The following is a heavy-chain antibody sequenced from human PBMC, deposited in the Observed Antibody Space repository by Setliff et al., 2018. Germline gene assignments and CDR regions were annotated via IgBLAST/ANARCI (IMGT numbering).Heavy chain of an antibody. V-gene: IGHV3-64*01. CDR2: ISSNGGST. CDR1: GFTFSSYA. D-gene: IGHD2-21*02. J-gene: IGHJ4*02. CDR3: ARVPPRDQAFDY. Sequence: GGSLRLSCAASGFTFSSYAMHWVRQALGKGLEYVSAISSNGGSTYYANSVKGRFTISRDNPNNSLYLQMNSLRAEDTAVYYCARVPPRDQAFDYWGQGTLVTVS.